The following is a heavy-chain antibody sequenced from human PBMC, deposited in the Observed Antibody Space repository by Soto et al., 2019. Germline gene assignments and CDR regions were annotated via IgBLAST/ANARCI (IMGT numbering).Heavy chain of an antibody. CDR2: IFPMFGAA. Sequence: QVQLVQSGAEMKKPGSSVKVSCQSSGGTFNTYAMNWVRQAPGQGPEWMGDIFPMFGAANYAPKFQGRVTITADESTGTSYMQLSSWTSEDTALYFCAREVQVHTPAFVYWGQGTLVTVSS. J-gene: IGHJ4*02. V-gene: IGHV1-69*19. CDR3: AREVQVHTPAFVY. D-gene: IGHD3-10*01. CDR1: GGTFNTYA.